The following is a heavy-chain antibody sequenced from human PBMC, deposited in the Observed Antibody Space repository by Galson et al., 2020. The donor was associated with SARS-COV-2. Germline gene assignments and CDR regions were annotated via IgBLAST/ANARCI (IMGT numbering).Heavy chain of an antibody. CDR2: IYYSGST. Sequence: SETLSLTCTVSGASTSRFYWSWIRQPPGKRLEWIGFIYYSGSTNYNPSLKRRVTISVDTSKNHFSLRLNSVTAADTAVYYCARHLGVIGAFDIWGQGTMVTVSS. J-gene: IGHJ3*02. D-gene: IGHD3-10*01. CDR3: ARHLGVIGAFDI. CDR1: GASTSRFY. V-gene: IGHV4-59*08.